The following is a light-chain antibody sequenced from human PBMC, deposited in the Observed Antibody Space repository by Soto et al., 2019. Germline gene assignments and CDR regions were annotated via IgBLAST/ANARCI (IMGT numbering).Light chain of an antibody. J-gene: IGLJ3*02. CDR2: RDN. V-gene: IGLV1-40*01. Sequence: QSVLTQPPSVSGAPGQRVTISCTGSSSNIGARYDVHWYQHLPGAAPKLLIYRDNNRPSGVPDRFSGSKSGTSASLVISGLQAEDEADYYCQSYDSSLSGVVFGGRTKVTVL. CDR1: SSNIGARYD. CDR3: QSYDSSLSGVV.